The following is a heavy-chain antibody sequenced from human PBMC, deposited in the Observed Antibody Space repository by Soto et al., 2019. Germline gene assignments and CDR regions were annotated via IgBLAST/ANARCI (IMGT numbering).Heavy chain of an antibody. V-gene: IGHV2-5*02. CDR2: IYWDDDK. D-gene: IGHD6-19*01. J-gene: IGHJ5*02. Sequence: QITLKESGPTLVKPTQTLTLTCTFSGFSLSSSGVAVGWIRQPPGKALEWLGYIYWDDDKHYSPSLKSRLSITKDTSKNQVVLRMTTMDPVDTATYYCTYRGSRGHLSSWGQGTLVTVSS. CDR3: TYRGSRGHLSS. CDR1: GFSLSSSGVA.